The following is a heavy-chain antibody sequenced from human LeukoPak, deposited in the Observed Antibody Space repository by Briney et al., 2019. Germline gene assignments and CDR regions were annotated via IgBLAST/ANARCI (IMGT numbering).Heavy chain of an antibody. D-gene: IGHD1-14*01. V-gene: IGHV4-39*07. J-gene: IGHJ4*02. Sequence: SETLSLTCTVSGGSISSGSYYWSWIRQPPGKGLEWIGSIYHSGSTYYNPSLKSRVTISVDTSKNQFSLKLSSVTAADTAVYYCARDSLRGNQYFDYWGQGTLVTVSS. CDR2: IYHSGST. CDR1: GGSISSGSYY. CDR3: ARDSLRGNQYFDY.